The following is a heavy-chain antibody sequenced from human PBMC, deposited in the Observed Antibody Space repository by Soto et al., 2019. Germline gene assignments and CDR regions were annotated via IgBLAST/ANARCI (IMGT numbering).Heavy chain of an antibody. D-gene: IGHD6-13*01. CDR3: ASVYPGSSWYRHDAFDI. V-gene: IGHV1-46*03. Sequence: GAPVKVSCKASGYTYTSYYMHWVRQAPGQGLEWMGIINPSGGSTSYAQKFQGRVTMTRDTSTSTVYMELSSLRSEDTAVYYCASVYPGSSWYRHDAFDIWGQGTMVTVSS. CDR1: GYTYTSYY. J-gene: IGHJ3*02. CDR2: INPSGGST.